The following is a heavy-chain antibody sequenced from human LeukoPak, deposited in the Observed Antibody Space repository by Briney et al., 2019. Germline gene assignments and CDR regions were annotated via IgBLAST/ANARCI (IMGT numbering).Heavy chain of an antibody. Sequence: GASVNVSCKTSGYTFTSYDINCVRQATGQGLEWMGWMNPNSGNTGYAQKFQGRVTMTRNTSISTAYMDLSGLTSEDTAVYYCTRETSSRYFDYWGQGTLVTVSS. CDR1: GYTFTSYD. V-gene: IGHV1-8*02. CDR3: TRETSSRYFDY. CDR2: MNPNSGNT. J-gene: IGHJ4*02.